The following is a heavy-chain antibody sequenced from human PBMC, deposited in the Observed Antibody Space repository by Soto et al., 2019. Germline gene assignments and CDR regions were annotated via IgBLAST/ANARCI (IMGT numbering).Heavy chain of an antibody. D-gene: IGHD2-2*01. CDR2: IIPILGIA. CDR3: VVRVVVPAAIPDY. J-gene: IGHJ4*02. CDR1: GGTFSSYT. Sequence: SVKVSCKASGGTFSSYTISWVRQAPGQGLEWMGRIIPILGIANYAQKFQGRVKITADKSTSTAYMELSSLRSEDTAVYYCVVRVVVPAAIPDYWGQGTLVTVSS. V-gene: IGHV1-69*02.